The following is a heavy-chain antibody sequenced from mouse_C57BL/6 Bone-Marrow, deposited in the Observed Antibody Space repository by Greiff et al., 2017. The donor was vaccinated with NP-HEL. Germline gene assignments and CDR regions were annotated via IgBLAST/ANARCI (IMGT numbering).Heavy chain of an antibody. CDR1: GYTFTSYW. CDR2: IYPGNSDT. V-gene: IGHV1-5*01. D-gene: IGHD2-13*01. Sequence: EVKVEESGTVLARPGASVKMSCKTSGYTFTSYWMHWVKQRPGQGLEWIGAIYPGNSDTSYNQKFKGKVKLTAVTADSTAYMELSSLTNEDSAVYYCTRLVTTVRSNVWGTGTTVTVSS. CDR3: TRLVTTVRSNV. J-gene: IGHJ1*03.